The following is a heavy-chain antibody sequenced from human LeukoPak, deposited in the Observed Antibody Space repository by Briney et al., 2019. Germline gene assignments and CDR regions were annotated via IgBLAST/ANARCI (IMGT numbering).Heavy chain of an antibody. Sequence: SETLSLTCAVSGGSFSDYYWSWIRQPPGKGLEWIGEINHSGSTTYNPSLKSRVTISIDTSKNQFSLRLSFVTAADTTVYYCARRAAMVPYYFYAMDVWGQGTTVTVSS. D-gene: IGHD5-18*01. CDR3: ARRAAMVPYYFYAMDV. CDR1: GGSFSDYY. CDR2: INHSGST. J-gene: IGHJ6*02. V-gene: IGHV4-34*01.